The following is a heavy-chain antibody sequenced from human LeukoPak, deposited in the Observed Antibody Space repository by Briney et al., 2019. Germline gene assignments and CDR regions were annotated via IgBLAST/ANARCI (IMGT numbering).Heavy chain of an antibody. V-gene: IGHV4-34*01. CDR3: ASVDYYGSGSYPKLDY. CDR2: INHSRST. Sequence: SETLSLTCAVYGGSFSGYYWSWIRQPPGKGLEWIGEINHSRSTNYNPSLKSRVTISVDTSKNQFSLKLSSVTAADTVVYYCASVDYYGSGSYPKLDYWGQGTLVTVSS. D-gene: IGHD3-10*01. CDR1: GGSFSGYY. J-gene: IGHJ4*02.